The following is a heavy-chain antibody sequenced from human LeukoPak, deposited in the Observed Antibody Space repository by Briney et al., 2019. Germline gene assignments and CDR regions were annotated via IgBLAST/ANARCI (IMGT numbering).Heavy chain of an antibody. Sequence: AGGSLRHSCAASGFTFSIYAMTWVRQAPGKGLEWVSTLSDSGGRTYYADSVKGRFTISRDNSKNTLYLQMNNLRPGDTALYYCARESDIDNWGQGTLVTVSS. J-gene: IGHJ4*02. V-gene: IGHV3-23*01. D-gene: IGHD3-9*01. CDR2: LSDSGGRT. CDR3: ARESDIDN. CDR1: GFTFSIYA.